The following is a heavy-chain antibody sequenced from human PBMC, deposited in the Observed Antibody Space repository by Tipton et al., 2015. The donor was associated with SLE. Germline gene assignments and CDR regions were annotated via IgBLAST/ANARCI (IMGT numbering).Heavy chain of an antibody. CDR3: ATIFYGDFVNWFDS. CDR1: GYSFRSYA. Sequence: QSGPEVKKPGASVKVSCKASGYSFRSYAIHWVRRNPGQRLEWMGWINAGNDNTRYSQKFQGRVTLTGDTSASTVYMELSSLRFEDAAVYCCATIFYGDFVNWFDSWGHGPLVTVSS. D-gene: IGHD4-17*01. CDR2: INAGNDNT. V-gene: IGHV1-3*01. J-gene: IGHJ5*01.